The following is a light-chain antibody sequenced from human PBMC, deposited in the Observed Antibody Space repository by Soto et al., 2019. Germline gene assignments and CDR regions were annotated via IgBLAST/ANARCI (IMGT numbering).Light chain of an antibody. CDR1: GNDVGAYNF. Sequence: QSALTQPASVSGSPGQSITISCTGTGNDVGAYNFVSWYQQYPGKAPKVIIYEVSNRPSGVSNRLSGSKSGSTASLTISGLQPEDEADYYCSSYTNPAAAVLGGGTQLTVL. CDR2: EVS. CDR3: SSYTNPAAAV. J-gene: IGLJ7*01. V-gene: IGLV2-14*01.